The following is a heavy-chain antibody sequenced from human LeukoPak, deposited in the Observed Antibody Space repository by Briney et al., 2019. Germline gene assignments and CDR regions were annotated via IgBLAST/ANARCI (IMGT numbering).Heavy chain of an antibody. CDR3: AKVRLLGALDDAFDV. V-gene: IGHV3-30*02. CDR1: GVGFSSYA. Sequence: GGSLRLSCAASGVGFSSYAMHWVRQAPGKGLEWVAFIRLDGSHHCHGDSVKGRFTISRDNSKNTLYLEMTSLRPEDTAVYYCAKVRLLGALDDAFDVWGQGTMVTV. CDR2: IRLDGSHH. J-gene: IGHJ3*01. D-gene: IGHD3-16*01.